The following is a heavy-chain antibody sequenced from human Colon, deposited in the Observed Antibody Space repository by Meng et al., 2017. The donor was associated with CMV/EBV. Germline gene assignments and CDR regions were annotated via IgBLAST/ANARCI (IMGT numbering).Heavy chain of an antibody. CDR2: VLGTGPT. J-gene: IGHJ4*02. CDR1: GFTFNNYA. V-gene: IGHV3-23*01. CDR3: ARGDSSTTWLVFDY. D-gene: IGHD6-13*01. Sequence: GESLKISCSASGFTFNNYAMTWVRQAPGKGLEWVSTVLGTGPTYYEDYVKGRFTISRDDSRNTLFLQLNSLRDEDTAVFYCARGDSSTTWLVFDYWGLGTLVTVSS.